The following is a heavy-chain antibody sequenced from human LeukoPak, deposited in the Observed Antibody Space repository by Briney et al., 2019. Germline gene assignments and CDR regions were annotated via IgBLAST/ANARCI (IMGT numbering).Heavy chain of an antibody. CDR3: ARAEGLRYFDWLSGQIWFDP. CDR1: GGSISSGGYS. V-gene: IGHV4-30-4*07. Sequence: PSETLSLTCAVSGGSISSGGYSWSWLRQPPGTGLEWIGYIYYSGSTYYNPSLKSRVTISVDTSKNQFSLKLSSVTAADTAVYYCARAEGLRYFDWLSGQIWFDPWGQGTLVTVSS. CDR2: IYYSGST. D-gene: IGHD3-9*01. J-gene: IGHJ5*02.